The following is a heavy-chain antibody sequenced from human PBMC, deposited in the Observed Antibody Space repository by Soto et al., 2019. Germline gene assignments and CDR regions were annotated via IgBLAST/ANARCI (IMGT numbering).Heavy chain of an antibody. CDR2: IYYSGST. D-gene: IGHD2-2*02. CDR3: ARDLVVPAAIGRYYYYYGMEV. V-gene: IGHV4-59*01. Sequence: SETLSLTCTFSVVSISSYYWSWIRQPPGKGLEWIGYIYYSGSTNYNPSLKSRVTISVDTSKNQFSLKLSSVTAADTAVYYCARDLVVPAAIGRYYYYYGMEVWGQRTSVHVSS. J-gene: IGHJ6*01. CDR1: VVSISSYY.